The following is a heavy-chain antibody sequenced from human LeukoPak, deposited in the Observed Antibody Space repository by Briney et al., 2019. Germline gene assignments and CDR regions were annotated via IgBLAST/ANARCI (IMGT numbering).Heavy chain of an antibody. Sequence: ASVKVSCKASGYTFTSYGISWVRQAPGQGLEWMGWISAYNGNTNYAQKLQGRVTMTTDTSTSTAYMELRSLRSDDTAVYYCARGVKSGGMTRRNDAFDIWGQGTMVTVSS. J-gene: IGHJ3*02. D-gene: IGHD3-16*01. V-gene: IGHV1-18*01. CDR2: ISAYNGNT. CDR1: GYTFTSYG. CDR3: ARGVKSGGMTRRNDAFDI.